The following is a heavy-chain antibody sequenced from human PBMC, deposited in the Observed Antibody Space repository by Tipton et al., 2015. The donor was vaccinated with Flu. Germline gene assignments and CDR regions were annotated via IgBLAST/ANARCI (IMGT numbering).Heavy chain of an antibody. CDR3: AREMKYDSRGYQLNAFDI. V-gene: IGHV4-38-2*02. J-gene: IGHJ3*02. CDR2: IYHSGST. D-gene: IGHD3-22*01. CDR1: GYSISSDYY. Sequence: TLSLTCTVSGYSISSDYYWGWIRQPPGKGLEWIGSIYHSGSTYYNPSLKSRVTISVDTSKNQFSLKLSSVTAADTAVYYCAREMKYDSRGYQLNAFDIWGQGTRVTVSS.